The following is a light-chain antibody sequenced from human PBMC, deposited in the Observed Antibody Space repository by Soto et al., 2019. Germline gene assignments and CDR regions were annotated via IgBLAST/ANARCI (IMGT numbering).Light chain of an antibody. CDR2: DAS. CDR1: QSVSSN. J-gene: IGKJ1*01. Sequence: EIVMTQSPATLSVLPGERATLSCRASQSVSSNLAWYQQKPGQAPRLLIYDASTRATGIPARFSGSGSGTEFTLTISSLQSEDFAIYYCQQYNNWPPWTFGQGTKVEIK. V-gene: IGKV3-15*01. CDR3: QQYNNWPPWT.